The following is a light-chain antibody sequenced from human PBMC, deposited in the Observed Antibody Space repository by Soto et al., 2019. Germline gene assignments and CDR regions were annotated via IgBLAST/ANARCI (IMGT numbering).Light chain of an antibody. CDR2: DVS. V-gene: IGLV2-14*01. CDR1: SSDVGGYNY. Sequence: QPVLTQPASVSGSPGQSITISCTGTSSDVGGYNYVSWYQQHPGKVPKLMIYDVSNRPSGISDRFSGSKSGNTASLTISGLQAEDEADYYCSSYTSSSILVFGGGTKLTVL. CDR3: SSYTSSSILV. J-gene: IGLJ2*01.